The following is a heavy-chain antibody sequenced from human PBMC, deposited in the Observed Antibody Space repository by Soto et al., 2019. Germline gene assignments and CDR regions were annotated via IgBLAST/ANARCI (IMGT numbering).Heavy chain of an antibody. J-gene: IGHJ4*02. D-gene: IGHD3-22*01. CDR1: GATFSSSG. Sequence: SVKVSCKASGATFSSSGISWVRQAPGQGLEWMGGIIPTSATANYAQQCQSRVRITEEASKSTALMERSSLRSEETPGYFCARLGFHGGPLDIDSSGNPFDCWGQGPLVTVSS. CDR3: ARLGFHGGPLDIDSSGNPFDC. CDR2: IIPTSATA. V-gene: IGHV1-69*13.